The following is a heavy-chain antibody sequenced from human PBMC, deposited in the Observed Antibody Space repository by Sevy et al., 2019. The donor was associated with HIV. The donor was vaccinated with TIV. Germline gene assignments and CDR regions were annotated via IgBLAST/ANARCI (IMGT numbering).Heavy chain of an antibody. CDR3: TRPKSDSYGSSVGFDP. D-gene: IGHD5-18*01. V-gene: IGHV3-73*01. CDR1: GFTFSGSA. J-gene: IGHJ5*02. Sequence: GGSLRLSCAASGFTFSGSAMHWVRQASGKGLEWVGRIRSKANSYATAYAASVKGRFTISRDDSKNTAYLQMNSLKTEDTAVYYCTRPKSDSYGSSVGFDPWGQGTLVTVSS. CDR2: IRSKANSYAT.